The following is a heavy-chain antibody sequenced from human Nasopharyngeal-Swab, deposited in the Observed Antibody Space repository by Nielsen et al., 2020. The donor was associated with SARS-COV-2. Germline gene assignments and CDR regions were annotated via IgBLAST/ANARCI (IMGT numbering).Heavy chain of an antibody. CDR2: ISSSSSYI. J-gene: IGHJ4*02. Sequence: RGSLRLSCAASGFTFSSYSMNWVRQAPGKGLEWVSSISSSSSYIYYADSVKGRFTISRDNAKNSLYLQMNSLRAEDTAVYYCARDLTGTTVAAWGYWGQGTLVTVSS. V-gene: IGHV3-21*01. CDR1: GFTFSSYS. D-gene: IGHD1-20*01. CDR3: ARDLTGTTVAAWGY.